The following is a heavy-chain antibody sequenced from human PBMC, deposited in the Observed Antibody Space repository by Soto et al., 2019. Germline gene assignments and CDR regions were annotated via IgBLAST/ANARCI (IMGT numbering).Heavy chain of an antibody. J-gene: IGHJ4*02. Sequence: SETLSLTCTVSGGSISSYYWSWIRQPPGKGLEWIGYIYYSGSTNYNPSLKSRVTISVDTSKNQFSLKLSSVTAADTAVYYCERALGSEDYDILTGYYHFDYWGQGTLVTVS. CDR1: GGSISSYY. CDR3: ERALGSEDYDILTGYYHFDY. CDR2: IYYSGST. V-gene: IGHV4-59*01. D-gene: IGHD3-9*01.